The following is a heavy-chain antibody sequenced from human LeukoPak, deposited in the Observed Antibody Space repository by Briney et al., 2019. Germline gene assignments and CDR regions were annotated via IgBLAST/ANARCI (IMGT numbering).Heavy chain of an antibody. CDR2: ISYDGSNQ. V-gene: IGHV3-30*03. D-gene: IGHD6-13*01. CDR1: GISFSTYG. Sequence: PGGSLRLSCAASGISFSTYGMHWIRQAPGKGLEWVAGISYDGSNQDYGDSVKGRFTISRDNSKSTLYLQMNSLRAEDTAVYYCARDRYTSLWGQGTLVTVSS. CDR3: ARDRYTSL. J-gene: IGHJ4*02.